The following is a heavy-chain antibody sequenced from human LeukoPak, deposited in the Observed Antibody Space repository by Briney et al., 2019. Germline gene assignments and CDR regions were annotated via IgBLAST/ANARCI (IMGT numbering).Heavy chain of an antibody. CDR1: GFTVSSNY. V-gene: IGHV3-66*02. CDR2: IYSGGST. J-gene: IGHJ4*02. Sequence: GGSLRLSCAVSGFTVSSNYMSWVRQAPGKGLEGVSVIYSGGSTYYAGFVKGRFTISRDNSKNTLYLQMNSLRPEDTAVYYCARDYWNDGYFDYWGQGTLVTVSS. CDR3: ARDYWNDGYFDY. D-gene: IGHD1-1*01.